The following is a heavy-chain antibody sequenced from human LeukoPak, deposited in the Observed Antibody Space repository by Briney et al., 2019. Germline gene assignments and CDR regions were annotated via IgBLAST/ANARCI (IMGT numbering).Heavy chain of an antibody. CDR1: GFTFDDYA. CDR3: AKARGADEDNAFDI. J-gene: IGHJ3*02. Sequence: PGGSLRLSCAASGFTFDDYAMHWVQQAPGKGLEWVSGISWNSGSIGYADSVKGRFTISRDNAKNSLYLQMNSLRAEDMALYYCAKARGADEDNAFDIWGQGTMVTVSS. CDR2: ISWNSGSI. V-gene: IGHV3-9*03.